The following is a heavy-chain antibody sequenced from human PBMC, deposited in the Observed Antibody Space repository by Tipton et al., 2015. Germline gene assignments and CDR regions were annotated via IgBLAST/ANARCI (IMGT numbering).Heavy chain of an antibody. V-gene: IGHV4-59*01. Sequence: TLSLTCTVSSDSISKYYWSWIRQPPGKELEWIGYIQYSGGTNYKPSLKSRVSMSVDTSKNQISLTLTSVTAADTAVYYCARVPDSGFDAFDIWGQGTMVTVSS. CDR2: IQYSGGT. J-gene: IGHJ3*02. D-gene: IGHD5-12*01. CDR1: SDSISKYY. CDR3: ARVPDSGFDAFDI.